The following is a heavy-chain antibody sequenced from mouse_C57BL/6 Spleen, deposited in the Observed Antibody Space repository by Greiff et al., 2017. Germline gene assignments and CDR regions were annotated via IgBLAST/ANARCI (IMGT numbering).Heavy chain of an antibody. CDR1: GYTFTSYW. CDR3: ARGDGSFYAMDY. Sequence: VQLQQPGAELVMPGASVKLSCKASGYTFTSYWMHWVKQRPGQGLEWIGEIDPSDSYTNYNQKFKGKSTLTVDKSSSTAYMHLSSLTSEASAVYYCARGDGSFYAMDYWGQGTSVTVSS. D-gene: IGHD1-1*01. J-gene: IGHJ4*01. V-gene: IGHV1-69*01. CDR2: IDPSDSYT.